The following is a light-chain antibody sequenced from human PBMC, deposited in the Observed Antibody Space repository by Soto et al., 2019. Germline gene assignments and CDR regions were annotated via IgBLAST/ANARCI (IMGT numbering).Light chain of an antibody. CDR3: SSFAGSTDFVV. CDR2: EVS. CDR1: SSDVGGDNY. J-gene: IGLJ2*01. V-gene: IGLV2-8*01. Sequence: QLVLTQPPSASGSPGQSVTISCTGTSSDVGGDNYVSWYQHHSGRAPKLMIYEVSKRPSGVPDRFSGSKSGNTASLTVSGLQAEDEADYYCSSFAGSTDFVVFGGGTKVTVL.